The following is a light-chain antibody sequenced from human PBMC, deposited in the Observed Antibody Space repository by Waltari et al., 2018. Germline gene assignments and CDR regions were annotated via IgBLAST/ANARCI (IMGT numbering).Light chain of an antibody. Sequence: DIQMTQSPSTLSASVGDRVTITCRASQSLSNWLAWYQQKPGKAPKVLIYKAFTLQTGVTSRFSGSGSETEFSLTISRLQTDDFATYYCQQYNIWPYTFGQGTTLEI. CDR3: QQYNIWPYT. J-gene: IGKJ2*01. CDR1: QSLSNW. CDR2: KAF. V-gene: IGKV1-5*03.